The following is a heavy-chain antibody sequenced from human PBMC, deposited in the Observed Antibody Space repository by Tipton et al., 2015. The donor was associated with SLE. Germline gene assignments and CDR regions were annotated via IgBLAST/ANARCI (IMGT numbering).Heavy chain of an antibody. Sequence: TLSLTCTVSGVSITSGSYHWSWIRQPAGKGLEWIGRIYTRGSTNYNPSLKSRVTISVDTSKNQFSLKLSSVTAADTAVYYCARAEQQREPFDYWGQGTLVTVSS. CDR2: IYTRGST. J-gene: IGHJ4*02. CDR3: ARAEQQREPFDY. V-gene: IGHV4-61*02. D-gene: IGHD6-13*01. CDR1: GVSITSGSYH.